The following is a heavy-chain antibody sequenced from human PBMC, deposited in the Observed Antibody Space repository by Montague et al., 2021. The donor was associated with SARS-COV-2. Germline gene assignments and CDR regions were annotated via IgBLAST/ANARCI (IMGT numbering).Heavy chain of an antibody. CDR2: MYYSGIT. CDR1: GGSIRSSNYY. V-gene: IGHV4-39*07. D-gene: IGHD3-10*01. CDR3: ARDDIVLQGVTKGMDV. J-gene: IGHJ6*02. Sequence: SETLSLTCTVSGGSIRSSNYYWGWIRHPPGIGLEWIGNMYYSGITYYNPSLKSRVTISIDTSKYQFSLKLISVTAADTAVYYCARDDIVLQGVTKGMDVWGQGTTVTVSS.